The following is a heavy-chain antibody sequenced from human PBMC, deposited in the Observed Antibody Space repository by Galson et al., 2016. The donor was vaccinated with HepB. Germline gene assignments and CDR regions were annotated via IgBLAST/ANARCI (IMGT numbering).Heavy chain of an antibody. Sequence: SLRLSCAASGFTVTNYYMNWVRQAPGKGLEWISVIYVGDNTNYADSVKGRFAISRDKSRNTLFLQLNGLRDEDTATYYCARGVGLTGPPFFDYWGQGALVTGSS. J-gene: IGHJ4*02. CDR2: IYVGDNT. CDR3: ARGVGLTGPPFFDY. D-gene: IGHD1-26*01. CDR1: GFTVTNYY. V-gene: IGHV3-53*01.